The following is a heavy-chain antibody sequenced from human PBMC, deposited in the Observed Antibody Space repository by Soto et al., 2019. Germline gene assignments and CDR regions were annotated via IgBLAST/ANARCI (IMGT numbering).Heavy chain of an antibody. V-gene: IGHV4-59*01. J-gene: IGHJ4*02. D-gene: IGHD3-22*01. CDR2: IYDNGIT. CDR3: ARTYDSDGYCIEFDT. Sequence: QVVLQESGPGLVKPSETLSLTCSVSGRSITSYYWSWVRQPPGKGLEWIGYIYDNGITSQNPSLKGRVTMSADMSQIQFSLMLTSVTVAYVAVYYCARTYDSDGYCIEFDTLGQGILVTVNS. CDR1: GRSITSYY.